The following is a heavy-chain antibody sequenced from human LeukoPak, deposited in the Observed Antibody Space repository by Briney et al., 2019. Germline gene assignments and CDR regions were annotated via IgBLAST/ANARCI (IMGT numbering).Heavy chain of an antibody. D-gene: IGHD2-2*01. CDR1: GSRFANYW. CDR3: AIGGDSSTSCYRCFNY. CDR2: IYPGDSDT. J-gene: IGHJ4*02. V-gene: IGHV5-51*01. Sequence: GESLQISCKGSGSRFANYWIGWVRQLPGKGPEWMGIIYPGDSDTRYSPSFQGQVTISADRSITTAYLQWSSLRASDTAMYYCAIGGDSSTSCYRCFNYWGQGTLVSVSS.